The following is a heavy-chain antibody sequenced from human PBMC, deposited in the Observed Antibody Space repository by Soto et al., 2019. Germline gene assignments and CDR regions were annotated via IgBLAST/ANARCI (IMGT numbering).Heavy chain of an antibody. V-gene: IGHV4-59*01. CDR1: GGSISSYY. Sequence: PSETLSLTCTVSGGSISSYYWSWIRQPPGKGLEWIGYIYYSGSTNYNPSLKSRVTISVDTSKNQFSLKLSSVTAADTAVYYCARAKDSSGYYLYYFDYWGQGTLVTVS. CDR3: ARAKDSSGYYLYYFDY. J-gene: IGHJ4*02. CDR2: IYYSGST. D-gene: IGHD3-22*01.